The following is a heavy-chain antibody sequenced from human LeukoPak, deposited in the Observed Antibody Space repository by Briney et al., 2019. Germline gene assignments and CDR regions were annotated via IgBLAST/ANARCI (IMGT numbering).Heavy chain of an antibody. CDR2: INPNSGDT. J-gene: IGHJ5*02. V-gene: IGHV1-2*02. CDR1: GYTFTGYY. Sequence: ASVKVSCKASGYTFTGYYMHWVRQAPGQGLEWMGWINPNSGDTNYAQKFQGRVTMTRDTSISTAYMELSRLRSDDTAVYYCAREGLLWFGELSSWFDPWGQGTLVTVSS. D-gene: IGHD3-10*01. CDR3: AREGLLWFGELSSWFDP.